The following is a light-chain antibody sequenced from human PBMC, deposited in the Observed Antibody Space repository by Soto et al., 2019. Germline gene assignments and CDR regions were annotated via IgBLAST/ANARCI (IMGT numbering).Light chain of an antibody. Sequence: QAVVTQEPSLTVSPGGTVTLTCGSSTGDVTSGHYPYWFQQRPGPAPMTLISDTSNRHSWTPARFSGSRLGGKAALTLSGAEPEAEADYYSLVSCRSVEVFGGGTQLTVL. CDR1: TGDVTSGHY. J-gene: IGLJ2*01. CDR3: LVSCRSVEV. V-gene: IGLV7-46*01. CDR2: DTS.